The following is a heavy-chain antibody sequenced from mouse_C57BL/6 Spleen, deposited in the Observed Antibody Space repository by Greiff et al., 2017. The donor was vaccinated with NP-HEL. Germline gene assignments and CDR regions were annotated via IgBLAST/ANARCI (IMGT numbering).Heavy chain of an antibody. CDR1: GYTFTSYW. CDR2: IDPSDSYT. D-gene: IGHD1-1*01. Sequence: QVQLQQPGAELVRPGTSVKLSCKASGYTFTSYWMHWVKQRPGQGLEWIGVIDPSDSYTNYNQKFKGKATLTVDTSSSTAYMQLSSLTSEDSAVYYCARNGSPFDYWGQGTTLTASS. CDR3: ARNGSPFDY. V-gene: IGHV1-59*01. J-gene: IGHJ2*01.